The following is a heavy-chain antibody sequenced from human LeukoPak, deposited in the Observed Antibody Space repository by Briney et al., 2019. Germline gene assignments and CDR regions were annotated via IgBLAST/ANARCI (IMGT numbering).Heavy chain of an antibody. CDR2: ISYDGSNK. CDR1: GFTFSSYG. J-gene: IGHJ4*02. Sequence: PGGSLRLSCAASGFTFSSYGIHWVRQAPGKGLEWVAVISYDGSNKYYADSVKGRFTISRDNFKNTLYLQMKSLRAEDTAVYYCAKNCGYCSGGRCFFVYWGQGTLVTVSS. CDR3: AKNCGYCSGGRCFFVY. V-gene: IGHV3-30*18. D-gene: IGHD2-15*01.